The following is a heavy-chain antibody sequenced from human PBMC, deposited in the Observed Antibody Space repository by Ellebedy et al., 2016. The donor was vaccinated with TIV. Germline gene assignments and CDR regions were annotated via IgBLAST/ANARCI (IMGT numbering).Heavy chain of an antibody. CDR3: ARSRPFYSFDY. CDR2: VYASGST. Sequence: SETLSLXXTVSGGSFGSYYWSWIRQSAGKGLEWIGRVYASGSTNYNPSLESRVTMSADASQEQFSLKLTSVTAADSAVYYCARSRPFYSFDYWGQGILVTVSS. CDR1: GGSFGSYY. D-gene: IGHD6-6*01. V-gene: IGHV4-4*07. J-gene: IGHJ4*02.